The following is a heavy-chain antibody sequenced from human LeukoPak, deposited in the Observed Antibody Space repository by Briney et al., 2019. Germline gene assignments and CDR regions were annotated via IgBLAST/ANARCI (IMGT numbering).Heavy chain of an antibody. CDR2: ISGSGGST. V-gene: IGHV3-23*01. D-gene: IGHD2-21*01. CDR1: GFIFSSYA. CDR3: AMGLCGGDSCRPDY. J-gene: IGHJ4*02. Sequence: PGGSLRLSCAASGFIFSSYAMGWVRQGPGKGLEWVSGISGSGGSTYYADSVKGRFTISRDNSKNTLYLQMNSLRADDTAVYYCAMGLCGGDSCRPDYWGQGTLVTVSS.